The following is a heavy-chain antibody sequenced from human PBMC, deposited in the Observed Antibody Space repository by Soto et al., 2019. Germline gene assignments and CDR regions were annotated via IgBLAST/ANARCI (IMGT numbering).Heavy chain of an antibody. CDR1: GFTFSSYA. CDR2: ISGSGGST. V-gene: IGHV3-23*01. Sequence: GGSLRLSCAASGFTFSSYAMSWVRQAPGKGLEWVSAISGSGGSTYYADSVKGRFTISRDNSKNTLYLQMNSLRAEDTAVYYCAKGSGILRYFDWLSTFFDYWGQGTLVTVSS. D-gene: IGHD3-9*01. CDR3: AKGSGILRYFDWLSTFFDY. J-gene: IGHJ4*02.